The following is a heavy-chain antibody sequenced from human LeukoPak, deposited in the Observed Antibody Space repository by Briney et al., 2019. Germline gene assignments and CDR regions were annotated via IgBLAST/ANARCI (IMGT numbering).Heavy chain of an antibody. V-gene: IGHV1-2*02. J-gene: IGHJ6*03. CDR2: INPNSGGT. D-gene: IGHD5-12*01. Sequence: GASVKVSCKASGYTFTGYYMHWVRQASGQGLEWMGWINPNSGGTNYAQKFQGRVTMTRDTSISTAYMELSRLRSDDTAVYYCASSPPTGWLHYYMDVWGKGTTVTVSS. CDR3: ASSPPTGWLHYYMDV. CDR1: GYTFTGYY.